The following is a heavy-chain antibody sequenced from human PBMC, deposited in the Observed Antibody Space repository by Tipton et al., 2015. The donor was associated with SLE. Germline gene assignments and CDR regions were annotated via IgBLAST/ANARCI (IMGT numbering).Heavy chain of an antibody. CDR1: GGSFSGNY. J-gene: IGHJ4*02. V-gene: IGHV4-34*01. Sequence: LRLSCAVFGGSFSGNYWSWIRQPPGKGLEWIGEIKPSGSTNYNPALKSRVTISVDTSKNQFSLKMSSVTAEDTAVYYCARDPTMWGYFEYWGQGTLVAVSS. CDR2: IKPSGST. CDR3: ARDPTMWGYFEY. D-gene: IGHD5-12*01.